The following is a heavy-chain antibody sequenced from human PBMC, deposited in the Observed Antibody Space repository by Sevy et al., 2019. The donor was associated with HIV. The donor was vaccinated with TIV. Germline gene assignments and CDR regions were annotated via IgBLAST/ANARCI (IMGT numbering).Heavy chain of an antibody. J-gene: IGHJ4*02. CDR2: ISNDGTNK. Sequence: GGSLRLSCAASGFTFSSYAMHWVRQAPGKGLEWVALISNDGTNKYADSVKGRYTISRDNSKNTLYLQMNSLRAEDTAVYYCARVRVGRYCTDGVCYSYFDYWGQRTLVTVSS. CDR1: GFTFSSYA. V-gene: IGHV3-30-3*01. D-gene: IGHD2-8*01. CDR3: ARVRVGRYCTDGVCYSYFDY.